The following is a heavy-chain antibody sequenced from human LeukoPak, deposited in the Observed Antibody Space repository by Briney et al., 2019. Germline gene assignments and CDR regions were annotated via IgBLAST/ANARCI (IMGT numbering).Heavy chain of an antibody. CDR3: AKKGQWLVYYYYYYGMDV. Sequence: TGGSLRLSCAASGFTFSSYAMSWVRQAPGKGLEWVSAISGSGGSAYYADSVKGRFTISRDTSKNTLYLQMNSLRAEDTAVYYCAKKGQWLVYYYYYYGMDVWGQGTTVTVSS. CDR1: GFTFSSYA. D-gene: IGHD6-19*01. CDR2: ISGSGGSA. V-gene: IGHV3-23*01. J-gene: IGHJ6*02.